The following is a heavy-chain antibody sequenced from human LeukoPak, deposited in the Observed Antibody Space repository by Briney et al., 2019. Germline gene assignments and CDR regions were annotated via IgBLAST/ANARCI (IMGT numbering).Heavy chain of an antibody. V-gene: IGHV3-30*12. D-gene: IGHD2-2*01. CDR1: GFTFSSYG. CDR3: ARDQAKVVPAANDAFDI. CDR2: ISYDGSNK. Sequence: PGGSLRLSCAASGFTFSSYGMHWVRQAPGKGLEWVAVISYDGSNKYYADSVKGRFTISRDNAKNSLYLQMNSLRAEDTAVYYCARDQAKVVPAANDAFDIWGQGTMVTVSS. J-gene: IGHJ3*02.